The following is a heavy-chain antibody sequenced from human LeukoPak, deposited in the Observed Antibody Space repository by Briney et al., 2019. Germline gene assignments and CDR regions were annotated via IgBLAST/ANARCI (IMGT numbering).Heavy chain of an antibody. CDR1: GFTFSSYG. CDR2: IWYDGSNK. Sequence: GGSLRLSCAASGFTFSSYGVHWVCQAPGKGLEWVAVIWYDGSNKYYADSVKGRFTISRDNSKNTLYLQMNSLRAEDTAVYYCARDPYGSGSYGNYWGQGTLVTVSS. V-gene: IGHV3-33*01. D-gene: IGHD3-10*01. CDR3: ARDPYGSGSYGNY. J-gene: IGHJ4*02.